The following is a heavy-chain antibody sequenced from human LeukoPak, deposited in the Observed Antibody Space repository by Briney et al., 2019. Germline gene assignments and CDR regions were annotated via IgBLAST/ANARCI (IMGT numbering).Heavy chain of an antibody. Sequence: GESLKISCKGSGYSFTSYWIGWVRQMPGKGLEWMGIIYPGDSDTRYSPSFQGQVTISADKSISTAYLQWSSLKASDTAMYYCARDQYDTWSRRGNFDSWGQGTLVIVSS. J-gene: IGHJ4*02. CDR2: IYPGDSDT. CDR3: ARDQYDTWSRRGNFDS. CDR1: GYSFTSYW. D-gene: IGHD3-3*01. V-gene: IGHV5-51*01.